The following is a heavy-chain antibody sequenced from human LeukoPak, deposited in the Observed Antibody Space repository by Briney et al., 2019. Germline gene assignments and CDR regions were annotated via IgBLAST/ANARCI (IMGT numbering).Heavy chain of an antibody. D-gene: IGHD3-10*01. V-gene: IGHV3-23*01. CDR2: ITGSGGST. Sequence: GGSLRLSCAPSGFTFDNFAMTWVRQAPGKGLEWVSEITGSGGSTYYADSVKGRFTISRDNSKNTLYLQMNSVRAEDTAIYYCARELFDFDYWGQGTLVTVSS. CDR3: ARELFDFDY. J-gene: IGHJ4*02. CDR1: GFTFDNFA.